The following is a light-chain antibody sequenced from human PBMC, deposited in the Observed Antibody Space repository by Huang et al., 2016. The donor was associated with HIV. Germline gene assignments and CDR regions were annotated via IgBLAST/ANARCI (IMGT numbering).Light chain of an antibody. CDR2: GAS. CDR3: QQYGSSPRT. V-gene: IGKV3-20*01. J-gene: IGKJ1*01. Sequence: EIVLTQSPGTLSLSPGERATLSCRASQSVSSSYLAWYQQKPGQAPRLLSYGASSRATGIPDSFSSSGAGTDSTLTISRLEPEDFAVYYCQQYGSSPRTFGQGTKVEIK. CDR1: QSVSSSY.